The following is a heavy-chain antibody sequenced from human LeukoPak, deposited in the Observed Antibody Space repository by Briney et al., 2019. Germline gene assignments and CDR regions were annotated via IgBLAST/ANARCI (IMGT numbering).Heavy chain of an antibody. CDR3: ARFRDGGLQFDY. Sequence: ASVKDSCKASGYTFTGYYMHGVRQAPGQGLEWMGWINPNSGGTNYAQKFQGRVTITRDTSISTAYMELSRLRSDDTAVYYCARFRDGGLQFDYWGQGTLVTVSS. D-gene: IGHD2-21*02. V-gene: IGHV1-2*02. CDR2: INPNSGGT. CDR1: GYTFTGYY. J-gene: IGHJ4*02.